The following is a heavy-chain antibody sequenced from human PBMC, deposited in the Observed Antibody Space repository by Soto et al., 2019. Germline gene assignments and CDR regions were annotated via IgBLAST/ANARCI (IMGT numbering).Heavy chain of an antibody. CDR1: GFTFSSYA. D-gene: IGHD3-16*01. CDR3: AREGRFGGYFDL. CDR2: ISYDGSNK. Sequence: QVQLVESGGGVVQPGRSLRLSCAASGFTFSSYAMHWVRQAPGKGLEWVAVISYDGSNKYYADSVKGRFTISRDNSKNTMYLHMNILRAEDTAVYYCAREGRFGGYFDLWGRGTLVTVSS. V-gene: IGHV3-30-3*01. J-gene: IGHJ2*01.